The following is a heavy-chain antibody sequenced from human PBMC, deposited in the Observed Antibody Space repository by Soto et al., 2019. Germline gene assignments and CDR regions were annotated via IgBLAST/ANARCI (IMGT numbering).Heavy chain of an antibody. CDR2: IYYSGST. J-gene: IGHJ4*02. CDR1: GDSISSRSYY. CDR3: ARDLYVAGNFDY. D-gene: IGHD6-19*01. Sequence: LSLTCTVTGDSISSRSYYWGWIRQPPGKGLEWIGSIYYSGSTYNNPSLRSRVSMSIDTSKDQFSLKLSSVTAADTAVYYCARDLYVAGNFDYWGQGTLVTVSA. V-gene: IGHV4-39*07.